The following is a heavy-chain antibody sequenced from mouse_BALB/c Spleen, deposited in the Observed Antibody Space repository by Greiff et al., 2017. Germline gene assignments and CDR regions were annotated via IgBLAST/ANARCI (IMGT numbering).Heavy chain of an antibody. J-gene: IGHJ2*01. CDR2: ISYSGST. V-gene: IGHV3-2*02. CDR1: GYSITSDYA. D-gene: IGHD4-1*01. CDR3: ARGTGTEYYFDY. Sequence: EVKLQESGPGLVKPSQSLSLTCTVTGYSITSDYAWNWIRQFPGNKLEWMGYISYSGSTSYNPSLKSRISITRDTSKNQFFLQLNSVTTEDTATYYCARGTGTEYYFDYWGQGTTLTVSS.